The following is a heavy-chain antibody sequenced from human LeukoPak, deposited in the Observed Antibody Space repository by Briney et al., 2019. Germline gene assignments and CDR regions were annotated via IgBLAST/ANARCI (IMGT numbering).Heavy chain of an antibody. D-gene: IGHD3-16*02. CDR1: GGSLSSGSFY. J-gene: IGHJ4*02. Sequence: SQTLSLTCTVSGGSLSSGSFYWSWIRQPAGKGLEWIGRIYTSGSTNQNPSLRSRVTISVDTSKNQVSLKLSSVTAADTAVYYCARSDIWGSYRFLDYWGQGALVTVSS. V-gene: IGHV4-61*02. CDR3: ARSDIWGSYRFLDY. CDR2: IYTSGST.